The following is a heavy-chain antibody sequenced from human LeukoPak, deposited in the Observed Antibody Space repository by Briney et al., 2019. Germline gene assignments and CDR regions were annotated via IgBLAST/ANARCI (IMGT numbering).Heavy chain of an antibody. CDR1: GGSISSSSYY. V-gene: IGHV4-39*01. CDR3: ASGHCSGGSCYSLFDY. CDR2: IYYSGST. J-gene: IGHJ4*02. D-gene: IGHD2-15*01. Sequence: PSETLSLTCTVSGGSISSSSYYWGWIRQPPGEGLEWIGSIYYSGSTYYNPSLKSRVTISVDTSKNQFSLKLSSVTAADTAVYYCASGHCSGGSCYSLFDYWGQGTLVTVSS.